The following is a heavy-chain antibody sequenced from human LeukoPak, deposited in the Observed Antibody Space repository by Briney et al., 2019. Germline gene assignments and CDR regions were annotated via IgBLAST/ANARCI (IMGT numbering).Heavy chain of an antibody. Sequence: PSETLSLTCTVSDGSISSYYWSWIRQPPGKGLEWIGYIYYSGSTNYNPSLKSRVTTSVDSSKNQFSLKLSSVTAADTAVYYCARDSVAVAGDRAFDIWGHGTMVTVSS. V-gene: IGHV4-59*01. CDR3: ARDSVAVAGDRAFDI. D-gene: IGHD2-15*01. CDR2: IYYSGST. CDR1: DGSISSYY. J-gene: IGHJ3*02.